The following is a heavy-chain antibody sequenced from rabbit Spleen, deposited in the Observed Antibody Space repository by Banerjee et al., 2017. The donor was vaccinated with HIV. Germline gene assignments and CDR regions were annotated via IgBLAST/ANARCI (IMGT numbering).Heavy chain of an antibody. J-gene: IGHJ4*01. CDR1: GIDLMSNA. Sequence: QEQLEESGGGLVTPGGSLTLSCKASGIDLMSNAMSWVRQAPGKGLEWIGCMNSGSGSTWYASWAKGRFTFSKTSSTTMTLQMTSLTAADTATYFCARDISGHDYFDLWGQGTLVTVS. CDR3: ARDISGHDYFDL. CDR2: MNSGSGST. D-gene: IGHD3-1*01. V-gene: IGHV1S45*01.